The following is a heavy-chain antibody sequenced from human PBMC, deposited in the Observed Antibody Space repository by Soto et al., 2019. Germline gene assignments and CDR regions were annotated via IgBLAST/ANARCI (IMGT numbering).Heavy chain of an antibody. J-gene: IGHJ6*03. CDR2: ISWNSGQL. D-gene: IGHD4-17*01. V-gene: IGHV3-9*01. CDR3: AKDKSTGEYSYYRYMDV. CDR1: GFNFENYA. Sequence: EVQLVESGGGLVQPDRPLRLSCEASGFNFENYAMHWVRQVPGKGLEWVSAISWNSGQLDYADSVRGRFTISSDNGKNSLYLEMNSLRPDDTALYFCAKDKSTGEYSYYRYMDVWGRGTTVIVSS.